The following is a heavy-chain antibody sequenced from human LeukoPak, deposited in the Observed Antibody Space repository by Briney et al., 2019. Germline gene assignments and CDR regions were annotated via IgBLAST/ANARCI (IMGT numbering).Heavy chain of an antibody. CDR3: ARLHGIAYCGGDCKDAFDI. CDR2: ISSSGSTI. CDR1: GFTFSSYE. Sequence: PGGSLRLSCAASGFTFSSYEMNWVRQAPGKGLEWVSYISSSGSTIYYADSVKGRFTISRDNAKNSLYLQMNSLRAEDTAVYYCARLHGIAYCGGDCKDAFDIWGQGTMVTVSS. J-gene: IGHJ3*02. V-gene: IGHV3-48*03. D-gene: IGHD2-21*02.